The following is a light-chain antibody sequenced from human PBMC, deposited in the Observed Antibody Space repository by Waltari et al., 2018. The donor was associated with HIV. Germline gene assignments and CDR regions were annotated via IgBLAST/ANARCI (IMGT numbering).Light chain of an antibody. CDR3: QEYNTYSRT. CDR1: QSISYY. J-gene: IGKJ1*01. CDR2: KAS. Sequence: DIQMTQSPSTVSASVGDRVTITCRASQSISYYLAWYQQTAGKAPKLLIYKASTLETGVPSRFSGSGSGTEFTLTINSLQPDDFATYYCQEYNTYSRTFGLGTRVEIK. V-gene: IGKV1-5*03.